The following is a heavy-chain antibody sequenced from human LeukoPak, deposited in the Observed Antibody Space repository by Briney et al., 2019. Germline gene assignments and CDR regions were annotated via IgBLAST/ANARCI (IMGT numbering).Heavy chain of an antibody. CDR2: IYYSGST. Sequence: SETLSLTCTVSGGSISSYYWSWIRQPPGKGLEWIGYIYYSGSTNYNPSLKSRVTISVDTSKNQFSLKLSSVTAADTAVYYCARALSPDLVGDYWGQGTLVTVSS. CDR1: GGSISSYY. J-gene: IGHJ4*02. V-gene: IGHV4-59*08. CDR3: ARALSPDLVGDY.